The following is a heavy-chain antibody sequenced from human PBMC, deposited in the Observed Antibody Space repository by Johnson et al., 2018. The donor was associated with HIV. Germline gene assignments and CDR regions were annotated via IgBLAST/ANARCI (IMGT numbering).Heavy chain of an antibody. V-gene: IGHV3-30*14. Sequence: QVLLVESGGGVVQPGRSLRLSCAASGFTFSSYAMHWVRQAPGKGLEWVAVISYDGSNKYYADSVKGRFTISRDYSKNRLYLQMNSLRAEDTAVYYCARDRAVAATSGAGAFDIWGQGTMVTVSS. J-gene: IGHJ3*02. CDR3: ARDRAVAATSGAGAFDI. D-gene: IGHD2-15*01. CDR1: GFTFSSYA. CDR2: ISYDGSNK.